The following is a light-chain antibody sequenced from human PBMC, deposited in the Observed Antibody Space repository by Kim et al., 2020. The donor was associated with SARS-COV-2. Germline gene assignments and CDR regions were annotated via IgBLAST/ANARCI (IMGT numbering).Light chain of an antibody. CDR1: SSNIGAGYD. J-gene: IGLJ3*02. CDR2: GNS. Sequence: QRFTLSGTGSSSNIGAGYDVHWYQQLPGTAPKLLIYGNSNRPSGVPDRFSGSKSGTSASLAITGLQAEDEADYYCQSYDSSLSGSVFGGGTQLTVL. V-gene: IGLV1-40*01. CDR3: QSYDSSLSGSV.